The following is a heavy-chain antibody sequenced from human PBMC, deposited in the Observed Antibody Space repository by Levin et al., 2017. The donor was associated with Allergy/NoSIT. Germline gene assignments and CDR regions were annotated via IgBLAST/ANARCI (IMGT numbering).Heavy chain of an antibody. CDR3: ARVRETSDSGSHYLGY. D-gene: IGHD6-19*01. Sequence: GASVKVSCKASGYTFTIHDLSWVRQAAGQGLEWMGWMNPNSGNTGYAPKFQGRVTMTRDTSISTAYMELSSLRSEDTAMYYCARVRETSDSGSHYLGYWGQGTLVTVSS. V-gene: IGHV1-8*01. CDR2: MNPNSGNT. J-gene: IGHJ4*02. CDR1: GYTFTIHD.